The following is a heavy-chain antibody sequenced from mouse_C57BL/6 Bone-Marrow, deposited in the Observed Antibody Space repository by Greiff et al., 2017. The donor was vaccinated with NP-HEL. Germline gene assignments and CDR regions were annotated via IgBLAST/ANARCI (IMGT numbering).Heavy chain of an antibody. D-gene: IGHD2-2*01. J-gene: IGHJ2*01. CDR3: ARWLYYFDY. Sequence: LVESGPELVKPGASVKISCKASGYSFTGYYMNWVKQSPEKSLEWIGEINPSTGGTTYNQKFKAKATLTVDKSSSTAYMQLKSLTSEDSAVYYCARWLYYFDYWGQGTTLTVSS. V-gene: IGHV1-42*01. CDR2: INPSTGGT. CDR1: GYSFTGYY.